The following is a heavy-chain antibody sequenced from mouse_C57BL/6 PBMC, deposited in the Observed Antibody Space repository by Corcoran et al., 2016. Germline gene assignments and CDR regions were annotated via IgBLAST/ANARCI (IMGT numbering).Heavy chain of an antibody. CDR3: AREVYYDYKRFAY. V-gene: IGHV1-81*01. CDR2: IYPRSGNT. CDR1: GYTFTSYG. D-gene: IGHD2-4*01. Sequence: QVQLQQSGAELARPGASVKLSCKASGYTFTSYGISWVKQRTGQGLEWIGEIYPRSGNTYYNEKFKGKATLTADKSSSTAYMELRSLTSEDSAAYFCAREVYYDYKRFAYWGQGTLVTVSA. J-gene: IGHJ3*01.